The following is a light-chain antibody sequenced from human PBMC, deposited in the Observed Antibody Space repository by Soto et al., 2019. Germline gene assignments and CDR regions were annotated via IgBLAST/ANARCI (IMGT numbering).Light chain of an antibody. Sequence: FQMTQSPSSLSASVGDRVTITCRASQSINTYLNWYQFKPGKAPKLLIFSSSNLQTGVPSRFSGSGSGTHVTLTITRLQPEDSATYYCQQSYSTRFTFGPGTQVEI. CDR1: QSINTY. CDR2: SSS. V-gene: IGKV1-39*01. J-gene: IGKJ3*01. CDR3: QQSYSTRFT.